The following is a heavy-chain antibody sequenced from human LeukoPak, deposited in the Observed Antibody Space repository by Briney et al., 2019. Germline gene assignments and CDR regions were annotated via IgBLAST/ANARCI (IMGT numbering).Heavy chain of an antibody. CDR2: ISDSGSN. V-gene: IGHV4-61*08. Sequence: SETLSLTCTVSGGSISGGDYYWSWIRQPPGKGLEWIGYISDSGSNVYNPSLKSRVTILGDTSKNQLSLKLSSVTAADTAVYYCARHATGSYSVPWLDPWGQGTLVTVSS. D-gene: IGHD3-10*01. CDR1: GGSISGGDYY. CDR3: ARHATGSYSVPWLDP. J-gene: IGHJ5*02.